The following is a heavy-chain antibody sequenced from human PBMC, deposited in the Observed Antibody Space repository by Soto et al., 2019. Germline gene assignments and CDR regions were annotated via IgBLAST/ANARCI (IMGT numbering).Heavy chain of an antibody. CDR1: GFTFSSYA. J-gene: IGHJ4*02. CDR3: ARDRIQLWLDECYFDY. D-gene: IGHD5-18*01. CDR2: ISYDGSNK. V-gene: IGHV3-30-3*01. Sequence: GGSLRLSCAASGFTFSSYAMHWVRQAPGKGLEWVAVISYDGSNKYYADSVKGRFTISRDNSKNTLYLQMNSLRAEDTAVYYCARDRIQLWLDECYFDYWGQGTLVTVSS.